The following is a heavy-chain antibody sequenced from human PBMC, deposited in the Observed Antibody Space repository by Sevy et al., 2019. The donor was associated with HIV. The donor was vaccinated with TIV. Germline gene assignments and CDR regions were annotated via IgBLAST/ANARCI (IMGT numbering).Heavy chain of an antibody. D-gene: IGHD2-15*01. CDR2: ISSSSSTI. CDR3: ASDGYFCSGGSCYSSYYYYYYMDV. CDR1: GFTFSSYS. V-gene: IGHV3-48*02. J-gene: IGHJ6*03. Sequence: GGSLRLSCAASGFTFSSYSMNWVRQAPGKGLEWVSYISSSSSTIYYADFVKGRFTISRDNAKKSLYLQMNSLGDEDTAVYYCASDGYFCSGGSCYSSYYYYYYMDVWGKGTTVTVSS.